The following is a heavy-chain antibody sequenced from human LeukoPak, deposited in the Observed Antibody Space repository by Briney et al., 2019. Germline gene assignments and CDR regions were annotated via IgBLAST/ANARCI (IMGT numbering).Heavy chain of an antibody. Sequence: SGTLSLTCTVSGGSVSSNNWWSWVRQPPGKGLEWIGEVLHSGSTNSNPSHKSRVTMSIDKSKNQYSLKLTSVTAADTAVYYCARRYYYDSSGYYRYYYYGMDVWGQGTTVTVSS. D-gene: IGHD3-22*01. CDR1: GGSVSSNNW. V-gene: IGHV4-4*02. CDR2: VLHSGST. CDR3: ARRYYYDSSGYYRYYYYGMDV. J-gene: IGHJ6*02.